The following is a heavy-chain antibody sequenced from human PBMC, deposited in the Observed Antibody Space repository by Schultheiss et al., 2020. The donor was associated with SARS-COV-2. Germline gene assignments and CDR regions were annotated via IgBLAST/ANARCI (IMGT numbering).Heavy chain of an antibody. V-gene: IGHV4-31*03. CDR3: ARSYYGSGSHLDY. J-gene: IGHJ4*02. CDR2: IYYSGST. Sequence: SETLSLTCTVSGGSISSGGYYWSWIRQHPGKGLEWIGYIYYSGSTYYNPSLKSRVTISVDTSKNQFSLNLSSVTAADTAVYYCARSYYGSGSHLDYWGQGTLVTVSS. CDR1: GGSISSGGYY. D-gene: IGHD3-10*01.